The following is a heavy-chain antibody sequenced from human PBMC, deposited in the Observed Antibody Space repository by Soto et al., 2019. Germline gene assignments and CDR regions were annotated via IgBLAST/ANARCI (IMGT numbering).Heavy chain of an antibody. V-gene: IGHV1-18*01. D-gene: IGHD3-3*01. Sequence: ASVKVSCKASGYTFTSYGISWVRQAPGQGLEWMGWISAYNGNTNYAQKLQGRVTMTTDTSTSTAYMELRSLRSDDTAVYYCARVIDQGRNETYYDFWSGYLGYYYYYYMDVWGKGTTVTVSS. CDR1: GYTFTSYG. CDR2: ISAYNGNT. CDR3: ARVIDQGRNETYYDFWSGYLGYYYYYYMDV. J-gene: IGHJ6*03.